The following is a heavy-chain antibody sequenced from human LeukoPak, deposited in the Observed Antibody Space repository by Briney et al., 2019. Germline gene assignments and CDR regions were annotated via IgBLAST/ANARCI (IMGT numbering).Heavy chain of an antibody. CDR3: ARGHSSGWRISTRPLHY. Sequence: GSLRLSCAASGFTFSSCWMNWVRQAPGKGLEWVANIKQDGTEKYFVDSVKGRFTISRDNAKNSLYLQMNSLRAEDTAGYYCARGHSSGWRISTRPLHYWGQGTLVTVSS. J-gene: IGHJ4*02. CDR1: GFTFSSCW. D-gene: IGHD6-19*01. V-gene: IGHV3-7*01. CDR2: IKQDGTEK.